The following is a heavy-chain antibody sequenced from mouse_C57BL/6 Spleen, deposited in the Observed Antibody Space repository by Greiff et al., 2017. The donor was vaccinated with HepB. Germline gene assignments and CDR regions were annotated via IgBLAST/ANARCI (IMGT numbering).Heavy chain of an antibody. D-gene: IGHD4-1*01. V-gene: IGHV6-3*01. Sequence: EVKLQESGGGLVQPGGSMKLSCVASGFTFSNYWMNWVRQSPEKGLEWVAQIRLKSDNYATHYAESVKGRFTISRDDSKSSVYLQMNNLRAEDTGIYYCTGDWALDYWGQGTTLTVSS. CDR3: TGDWALDY. J-gene: IGHJ2*01. CDR2: IRLKSDNYAT. CDR1: GFTFSNYW.